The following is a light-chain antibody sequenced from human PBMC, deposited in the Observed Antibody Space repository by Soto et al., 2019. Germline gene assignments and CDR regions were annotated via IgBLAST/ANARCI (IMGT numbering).Light chain of an antibody. J-gene: IGLJ1*01. CDR3: SSYAGGTTMYV. V-gene: IGLV2-23*02. CDR2: DVT. Sequence: QSALTKHASVSGSPGQSITISCTGTSSDIGKYNLVSWFQHHPGQAPKLIISDVTQWPSGASNRFSGSKSGNTASLTIFGLQPADEADYSCSSYAGGTTMYVFGTGTKLTVL. CDR1: SSDIGKYNL.